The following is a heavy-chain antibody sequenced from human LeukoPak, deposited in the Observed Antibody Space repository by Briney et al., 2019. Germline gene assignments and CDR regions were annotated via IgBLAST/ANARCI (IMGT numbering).Heavy chain of an antibody. CDR2: ISWNSGSI. CDR3: AKESYYDSSGYSYYFDY. D-gene: IGHD3-22*01. CDR1: GFTFDDYA. Sequence: GGSLRLSCAASGFTFDDYAMHWVRQAPGKGLEWVSGISWNSGSIGYADSVKGRFTISRDNAKNSLYLQMNSLRAEDTALYYCAKESYYDSSGYSYYFDYWGQGTLVTVSS. V-gene: IGHV3-9*01. J-gene: IGHJ4*02.